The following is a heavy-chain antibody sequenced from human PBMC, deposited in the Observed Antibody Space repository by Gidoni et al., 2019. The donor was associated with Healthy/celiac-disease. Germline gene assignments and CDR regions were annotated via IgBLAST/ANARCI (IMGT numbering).Heavy chain of an antibody. CDR1: GGSFSGYY. D-gene: IGHD4-17*01. J-gene: IGHJ4*02. Sequence: QVQLQQWGAGLLKPSETLSLTCAVYGGSFSGYYWTGIRQPPGKGLEWMGEINHGGITMYNPSLYSRVTLSVDTSKHHFSLNLTSVTAANTAVYYCARGWDYDDYQTGAFSVVDYWGQGTLVTVSS. V-gene: IGHV4-34*01. CDR3: ARGWDYDDYQTGAFSVVDY. CDR2: INHGGIT.